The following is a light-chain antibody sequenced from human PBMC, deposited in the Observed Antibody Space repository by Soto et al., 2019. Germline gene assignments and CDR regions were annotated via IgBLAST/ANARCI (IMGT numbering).Light chain of an antibody. V-gene: IGKV3-15*01. CDR1: QSVSSY. CDR3: QQFNIWPHMLS. CDR2: GAS. J-gene: IGKJ4*01. Sequence: EIVMTQSPGTLSGSPGERVTLSCRASQSVSSYLAWYQQKPGQAPRLIVYGASTRATGVPARFSGSGSGTEFTLTISSLQSEDFAVYYCQQFNIWPHMLSFGGGTKLEMK.